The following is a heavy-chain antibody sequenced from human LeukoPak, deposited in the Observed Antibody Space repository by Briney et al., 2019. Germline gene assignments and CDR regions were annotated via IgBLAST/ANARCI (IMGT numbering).Heavy chain of an antibody. CDR2: IYSGGNT. CDR1: GFTVSSNY. V-gene: IGHV3-53*04. D-gene: IGHD2-15*01. Sequence: PGGSLRLSCAASGFTVSSNYMSWVRQAPGKGLEWVSDIYSGGNTYYADSVRGRFTISRHNSKNTLYLQMNNLRAEDTAVYYCASTAYVVVVAASNYYGMDVWGQGTTVTVSS. CDR3: ASTAYVVVVAASNYYGMDV. J-gene: IGHJ6*02.